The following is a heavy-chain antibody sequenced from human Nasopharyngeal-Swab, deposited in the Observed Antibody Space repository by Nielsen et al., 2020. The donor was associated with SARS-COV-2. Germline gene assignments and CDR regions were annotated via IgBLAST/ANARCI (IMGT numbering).Heavy chain of an antibody. CDR3: VKHQGSSSDQ. J-gene: IGHJ4*02. V-gene: IGHV3-74*01. CDR2: VNQDGSRT. Sequence: GESLKISCVASGVIFSKYWMHWVRQVPGKGPVWASRVNQDGSRTDYADSVRGRFTISRDNAKNTVYLQMNSLRVEDTAVYYCVKHQGSSSDQWGQGTLVTVSS. CDR1: GVIFSKYW.